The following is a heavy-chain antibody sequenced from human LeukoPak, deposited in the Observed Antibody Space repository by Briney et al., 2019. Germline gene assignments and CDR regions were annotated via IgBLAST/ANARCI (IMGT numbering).Heavy chain of an antibody. CDR1: GYSFATSA. CDR3: ARGAYYGMDV. J-gene: IGHJ6*02. V-gene: IGHV1-3*02. CDR2: RHAGNGDT. Sequence: GASVNVSGKAPGYSFATSAIHGVRQAPGHRLGRMGWRHAGNGDTKYSPELQDRFTISSDTSASTDYMELNSLRSEDMAVYYCARGAYYGMDVWGQGTTVTVSS.